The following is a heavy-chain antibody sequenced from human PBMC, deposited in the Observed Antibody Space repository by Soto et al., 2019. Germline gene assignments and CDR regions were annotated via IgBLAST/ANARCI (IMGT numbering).Heavy chain of an antibody. D-gene: IGHD5-18*01. CDR3: ARVSGLGYSYGSDY. CDR1: GFTFSSYA. Sequence: QVQLVESGGGVVQPGRSLRLSCAASGFTFSSYAIHWVRQAPGKGLEWVAVISYDGSNKYYADSVKGRFTISRDNSKNTLYLQMNSLRAEDTAVYYCARVSGLGYSYGSDYWGQGTLVTVSS. V-gene: IGHV3-30-3*01. CDR2: ISYDGSNK. J-gene: IGHJ4*02.